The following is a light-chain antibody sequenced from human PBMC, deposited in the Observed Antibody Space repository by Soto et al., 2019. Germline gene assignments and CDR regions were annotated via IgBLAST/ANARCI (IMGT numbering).Light chain of an antibody. Sequence: DIQMTQSPSTLSASVGDRVTITCRASQSISSWLAWYQQKPGKAPKLLIYKSSSLESGVPSRFSGSGSGTEFTITISSLQPDDFATYYCQQYNIYPWTFGQGTKVEIK. CDR1: QSISSW. J-gene: IGKJ1*01. CDR3: QQYNIYPWT. V-gene: IGKV1-5*03. CDR2: KSS.